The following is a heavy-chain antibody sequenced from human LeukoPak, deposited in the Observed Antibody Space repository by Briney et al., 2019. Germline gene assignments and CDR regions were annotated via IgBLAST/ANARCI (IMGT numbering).Heavy chain of an antibody. V-gene: IGHV1-69*06. CDR1: GRTFSSYA. CDR2: IIPIFGTA. CDR3: ARGAVRVKGFDP. J-gene: IGHJ5*02. D-gene: IGHD3-10*01. Sequence: ASVKVSCKASGRTFSSYAISWVRQAPGQGLEWMGGIIPIFGTANYAQKFQGRVTITADKSTSTAYMELSSLRSEDTAVYYCARGAVRVKGFDPWGQGTLVTVSS.